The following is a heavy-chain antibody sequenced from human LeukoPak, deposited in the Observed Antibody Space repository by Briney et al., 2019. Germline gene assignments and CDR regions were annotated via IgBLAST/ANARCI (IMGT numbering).Heavy chain of an antibody. CDR3: ARGGTLYLHNWFDP. D-gene: IGHD1-1*01. CDR1: GFAFSSYA. Sequence: PGRSLRLSCAASGFAFSSYAMHWVRQAPGQGLEWMGIINPSGGSTSYAQKFQGRVTMTRDMSTSTVYMELSSLRSEDTAVYYCARGGTLYLHNWFDPWGQGTLVTVSS. J-gene: IGHJ5*02. V-gene: IGHV1-46*01. CDR2: INPSGGST.